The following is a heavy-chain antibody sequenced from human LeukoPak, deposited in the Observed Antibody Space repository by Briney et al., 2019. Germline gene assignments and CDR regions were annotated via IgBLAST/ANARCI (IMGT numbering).Heavy chain of an antibody. D-gene: IGHD4-11*01. CDR2: IIPILGTA. Sequence: ASVKVSCKASGGTFSSYAISWVRQAPGQGLEWMGGIIPILGTANYAQKFQGRVTITADESTSTAYMELSSLRSEDTAVYYCARFVTTSHYFDYWGQGTLVTVSS. CDR3: ARFVTTSHYFDY. CDR1: GGTFSSYA. V-gene: IGHV1-69*13. J-gene: IGHJ4*02.